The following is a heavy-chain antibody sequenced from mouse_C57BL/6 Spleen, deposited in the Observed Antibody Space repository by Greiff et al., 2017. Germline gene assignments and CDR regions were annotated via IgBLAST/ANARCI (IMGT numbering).Heavy chain of an antibody. CDR2: IYWDDDK. Sequence: QVQLQQSGPGILQSSQTLSLTCSFSGFSLSTSGMGVSWIRQPSGKGLEWLAHIYWDDDKRYNPSLKSRLTISKDTSRNQVFLKITSVDTADTATYYCARRDYGSSYEYFDYWGQGTTLTVSS. CDR3: ARRDYGSSYEYFDY. V-gene: IGHV8-12*01. D-gene: IGHD1-1*01. J-gene: IGHJ2*01. CDR1: GFSLSTSGMG.